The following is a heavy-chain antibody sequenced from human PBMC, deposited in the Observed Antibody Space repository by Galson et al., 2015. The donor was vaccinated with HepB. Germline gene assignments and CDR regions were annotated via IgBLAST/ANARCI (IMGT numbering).Heavy chain of an antibody. CDR3: ARESIVVVPAAMGIYYFDY. J-gene: IGHJ4*02. D-gene: IGHD2-2*01. CDR1: GYTFTSYG. Sequence: SVKVSCKASGYTFTSYGISWVRQAPGQGLEWMGWISAYNGNTNYAQKLQGRVTMTTDTSTSTAYMELRSLRSDDTAVYYCARESIVVVPAAMGIYYFDYWGQGTLVTVSS. CDR2: ISAYNGNT. V-gene: IGHV1-18*01.